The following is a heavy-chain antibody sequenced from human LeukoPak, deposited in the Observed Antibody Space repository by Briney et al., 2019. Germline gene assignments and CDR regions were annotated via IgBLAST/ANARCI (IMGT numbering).Heavy chain of an antibody. CDR2: INPNSGGT. CDR3: ARTPYSSWYSSSYYYYMDV. Sequence: ASVKVSCKASGYTFTGYYMHWVRQAPGQGLEWMGWINPNSGGTNYAQKLQGRVTMTTDTSTSTAYMELRSLRSDDTAVYYCARTPYSSWYSSSYYYYMDVWGKGTTVTVSS. V-gene: IGHV1-2*02. D-gene: IGHD6-13*01. CDR1: GYTFTGYY. J-gene: IGHJ6*03.